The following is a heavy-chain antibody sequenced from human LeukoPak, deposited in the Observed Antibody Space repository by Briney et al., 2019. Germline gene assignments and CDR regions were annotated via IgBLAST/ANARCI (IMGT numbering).Heavy chain of an antibody. CDR1: GGSISSGGYY. J-gene: IGHJ4*02. Sequence: SETLSLTCTVSGGSISSGGYYWSWIRQHPGKGLEWIGYIYYSGSTYYNPSLKSRVTISVDTSKNQFSLKLSSVTAADTAVYYCARGRGIVVEEPLDYWGQGTLVTVSS. D-gene: IGHD6-19*01. V-gene: IGHV4-31*03. CDR3: ARGRGIVVEEPLDY. CDR2: IYYSGST.